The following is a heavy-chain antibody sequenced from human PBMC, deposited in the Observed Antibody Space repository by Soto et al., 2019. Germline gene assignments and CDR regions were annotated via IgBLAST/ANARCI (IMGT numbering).Heavy chain of an antibody. Sequence: SETLSLTCTVSGGSISSGGYYWSWIRQHPGKGLEWIGYIYYSGSTYYNPSLKSRVTISVDTSKNQFSLKLSSVTAADTAVYYCARDRGAAGIDYWGQGTLVTVSS. CDR2: IYYSGST. V-gene: IGHV4-31*03. D-gene: IGHD6-13*01. CDR1: GGSISSGGYY. J-gene: IGHJ4*02. CDR3: ARDRGAAGIDY.